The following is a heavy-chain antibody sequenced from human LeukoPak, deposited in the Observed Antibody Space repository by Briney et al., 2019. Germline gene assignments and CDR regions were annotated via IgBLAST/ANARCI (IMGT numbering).Heavy chain of an antibody. V-gene: IGHV4-39*07. J-gene: IGHJ4*02. Sequence: PSETLSLTCTVSGGAISSSSYYWGWVRQPPGKGLEWIGSIFYSGSTYYNPSLKSRVTISADRTKNQFSLKLSSVTAADTAVYYCARSAIARCSGNSCYLFDYWGQGTLVTVSS. D-gene: IGHD2-15*01. CDR3: ARSAIARCSGNSCYLFDY. CDR1: GGAISSSSYY. CDR2: IFYSGST.